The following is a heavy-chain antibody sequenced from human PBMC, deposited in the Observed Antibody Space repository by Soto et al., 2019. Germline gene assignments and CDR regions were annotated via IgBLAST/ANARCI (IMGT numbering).Heavy chain of an antibody. CDR2: ISSSSSYI. V-gene: IGHV3-21*01. J-gene: IGHJ3*02. D-gene: IGHD3-22*01. CDR1: GFTFSSYS. CDR3: ARGXHYYXSSGYYYQGTDAFDI. Sequence: GSLRLSCAASGFTFSSYSMNWVRQAPGKGLEWVSSISSSSSYIYYADSVKGRFTISRDNAKNSLYLQMNSLRAEDTAVYYCARGXHYYXSSGYYYQGTDAFDIWGQGTMVTVSS.